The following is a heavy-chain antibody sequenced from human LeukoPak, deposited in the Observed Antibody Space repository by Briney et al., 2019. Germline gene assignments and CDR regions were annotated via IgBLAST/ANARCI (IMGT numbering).Heavy chain of an antibody. CDR1: GGSISSSSYY. CDR2: IYYSGST. CDR3: ARHHLPRFITYKFGRGYWFDP. J-gene: IGHJ5*02. D-gene: IGHD3-16*01. Sequence: KPSETLSLTCTVSGGSISSSSYYWGWIRQPPGKRLEWIGSIYYSGSTYYNPSLKSRVTISVDTSKNQFSLKLSSVTAADTAVYYCARHHLPRFITYKFGRGYWFDPWGQGTLVTVSS. V-gene: IGHV4-39*01.